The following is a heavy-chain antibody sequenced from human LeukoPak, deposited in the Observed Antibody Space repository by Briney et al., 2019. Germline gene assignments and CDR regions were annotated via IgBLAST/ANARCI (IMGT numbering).Heavy chain of an antibody. Sequence: NPSETLSLTCTVSGGSITSYYWSWIRQPAGKGLEWIGRCYTSGSTNFNPSLKSRVTMSLDTSKSQFSLKLSSVTAADTAVYYCARDAAYASSGSYGAYKEFDFWGQGTLVTVSS. CDR2: CYTSGST. CDR3: ARDAAYASSGSYGAYKEFDF. CDR1: GGSITSYY. J-gene: IGHJ4*02. D-gene: IGHD3-22*01. V-gene: IGHV4-4*07.